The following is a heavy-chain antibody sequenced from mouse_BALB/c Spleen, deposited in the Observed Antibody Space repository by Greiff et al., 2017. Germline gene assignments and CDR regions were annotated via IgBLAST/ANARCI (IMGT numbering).Heavy chain of an antibody. CDR2: IDPADGDT. V-gene: IGHV1-69*02. CDR3: EGDGIIAYFDD. D-gene: IGHD1-1*01. J-gene: IGHJ3*01. Sequence: VQLQQSGAELVKPGASVKLSCKASGYTFTSYWMNWVKQRPGRGLEWIGRIDPADGDTNYNQKFKDKATLTADKSSSTAYIQLSSLTSEDSAVCYCEGDGIIAYFDDWGQGTVVTVSA. CDR1: GYTFTSYW.